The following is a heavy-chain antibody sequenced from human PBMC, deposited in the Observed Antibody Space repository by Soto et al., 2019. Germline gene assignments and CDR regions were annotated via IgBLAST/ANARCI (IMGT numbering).Heavy chain of an antibody. D-gene: IGHD3-16*01. Sequence: SPTLXRTCAISGDSVSSNSAAWNWIRQSTSRGLEWLGRTYYRSKWYNDYAVSVKSRITINPDTSKNQFSLQLNSVTPEDTAVYYCARDPDLWGTYYYGMDVWGQGTTVTVSS. V-gene: IGHV6-1*01. CDR1: GDSVSSNSAA. CDR3: ARDPDLWGTYYYGMDV. J-gene: IGHJ6*02. CDR2: TYYRSKWYN.